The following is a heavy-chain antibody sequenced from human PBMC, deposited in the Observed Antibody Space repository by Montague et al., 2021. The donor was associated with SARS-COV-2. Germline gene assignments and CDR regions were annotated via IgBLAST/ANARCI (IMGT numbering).Heavy chain of an antibody. Sequence: SETLSLTCAVYGGSFSGYYWSWIRQPPGKGLEWIGEINHSGSTXXXPSXKSRVTISVDTSKNQFSLKLSSVTAADTAVYYCASVSGSGYAFDYWGQGTLVTVSS. CDR2: INHSGST. D-gene: IGHD2-2*01. CDR3: ASVSGSGYAFDY. V-gene: IGHV4-34*01. J-gene: IGHJ4*02. CDR1: GGSFSGYY.